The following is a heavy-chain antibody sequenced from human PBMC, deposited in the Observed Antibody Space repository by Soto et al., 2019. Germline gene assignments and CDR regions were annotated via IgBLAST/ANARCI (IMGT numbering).Heavy chain of an antibody. CDR1: GFTFSSYA. J-gene: IGHJ4*02. CDR3: AKYPRTYSSSWTPLNY. Sequence: GGSLRLSCAASGFTFSSYAMSWVRQAPGKGLEWVSAISGSGGSTYYADSVKGRFTISRDNSKNTLYLQMNSLRAEDTAVYYCAKYPRTYSSSWTPLNYWGQGTLVTVSS. D-gene: IGHD6-13*01. CDR2: ISGSGGST. V-gene: IGHV3-23*01.